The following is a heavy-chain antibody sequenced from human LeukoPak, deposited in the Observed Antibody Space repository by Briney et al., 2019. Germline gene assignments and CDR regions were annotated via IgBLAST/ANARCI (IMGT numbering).Heavy chain of an antibody. Sequence: PGGSLRLSCAASGFTFSSYEMNWVRQAPGKGLEWISYISSGGSSIHYTDAVKGRFTISRDDAKNSLLLHMNSLRAEDTAVYYCARDATPQYSSGWVFFDYWGQGTLVTVSS. V-gene: IGHV3-48*03. CDR1: GFTFSSYE. CDR3: ARDATPQYSSGWVFFDY. D-gene: IGHD6-19*01. J-gene: IGHJ4*02. CDR2: ISSGGSSI.